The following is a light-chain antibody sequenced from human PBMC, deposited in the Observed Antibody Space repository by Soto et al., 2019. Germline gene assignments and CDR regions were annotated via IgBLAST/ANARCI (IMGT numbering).Light chain of an antibody. Sequence: EIVMTQSPATLSVSPGERATLSCRASQSVSSNLAWYQQKPGQAPRLLIYGPSTRATGIPARFSGSGSGTELTLTISSLQSEDFAVYYFQQYDNWPPVTFGQGTRLDIK. CDR2: GPS. CDR3: QQYDNWPPVT. CDR1: QSVSSN. V-gene: IGKV3-15*01. J-gene: IGKJ5*01.